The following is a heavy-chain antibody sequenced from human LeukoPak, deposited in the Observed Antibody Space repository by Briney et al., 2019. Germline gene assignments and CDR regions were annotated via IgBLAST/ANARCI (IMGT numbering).Heavy chain of an antibody. V-gene: IGHV4-34*01. Sequence: PSETLSLTCAVYGGSFSGYYWSWIRQPPGKGLEWIGEINHSGSTNHNPSLKSRVTISVDTSKNHFSLKLTSVTAADTAVYYCARVEVGVGPDYWGLGTLVTVSS. CDR1: GGSFSGYY. CDR3: ARVEVGVGPDY. J-gene: IGHJ4*02. CDR2: INHSGST. D-gene: IGHD2-15*01.